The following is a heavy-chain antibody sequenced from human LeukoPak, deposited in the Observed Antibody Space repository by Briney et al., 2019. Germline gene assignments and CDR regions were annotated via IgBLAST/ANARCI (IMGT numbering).Heavy chain of an antibody. Sequence: PGGSLRLSCAASGFTFSNYAMSWVRQAPGKGLEWVAVISYDGSNKYYADSVKGRFTISRDNSKNTLYLQINSLRAEDTAVYYCARDVSGCYDYWGQGTLVTVSS. V-gene: IGHV3-30-3*01. J-gene: IGHJ4*02. D-gene: IGHD6-19*01. CDR1: GFTFSNYA. CDR3: ARDVSGCYDY. CDR2: ISYDGSNK.